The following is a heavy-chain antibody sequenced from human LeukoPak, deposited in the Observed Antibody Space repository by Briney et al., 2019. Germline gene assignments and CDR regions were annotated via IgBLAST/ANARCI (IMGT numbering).Heavy chain of an antibody. CDR3: ASMYYDILTGYSY. Sequence: ASVKVSCKASGYIFTSYYMHWVRQAPGQGLEWMGWINPNSGGTNYAQKFQGRVTMTRDTSISTAYMELSRLRSDDTAVYYCASMYYDILTGYSYWGQGTLVTVSS. CDR2: INPNSGGT. J-gene: IGHJ4*02. D-gene: IGHD3-9*01. CDR1: GYIFTSYY. V-gene: IGHV1-2*02.